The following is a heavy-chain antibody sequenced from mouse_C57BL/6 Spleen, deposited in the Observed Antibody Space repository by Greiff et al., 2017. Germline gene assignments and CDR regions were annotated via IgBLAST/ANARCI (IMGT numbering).Heavy chain of an antibody. CDR2: ISYDGSH. J-gene: IGHJ3*01. CDR3: AREDGWFAY. D-gene: IGHD2-3*01. CDR1: AYSITSGYY. Sequence: EVQLQQSGPGLVKPSQSLSLTCPLTAYSITSGYYWNWIRQLPGNKLEWMGYISYDGSHNYNPSPKNRISITRDTSKNQFFLKLNSVTTEDTSTYYCAREDGWFAYGGQGTLVTVSA. V-gene: IGHV3-6*01.